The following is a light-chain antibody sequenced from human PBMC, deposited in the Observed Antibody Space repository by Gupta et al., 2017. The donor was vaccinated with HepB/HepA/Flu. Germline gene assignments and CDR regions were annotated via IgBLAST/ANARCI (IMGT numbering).Light chain of an antibody. J-gene: IGLJ1*01. CDR3: AAWDDGLNGYYV. CDR1: SSNSGSNN. Sequence: PXXRVPLACXXXSSNSGSNNVNWYQLVPGTAPELLIAINDQRPLGVSDRFAGSKSGTSASLAISALQSEDKAEYYCAAWDDGLNGYYVLGTGTQVNVL. CDR2: IND. V-gene: IGLV1-44*01.